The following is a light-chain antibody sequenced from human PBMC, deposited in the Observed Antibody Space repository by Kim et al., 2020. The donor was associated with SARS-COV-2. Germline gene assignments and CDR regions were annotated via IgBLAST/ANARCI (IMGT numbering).Light chain of an antibody. CDR2: RDS. Sequence: SYELTQPLSVSVALGQTARITCGGNNIGSKNVRWYQQKPGQAPVLVIYRDSKRPSGIPERFSGSSSGNTATLTISRTQAGDEADYYCQVWDSSTEEFGGGTKLTVL. CDR1: NIGSKN. CDR3: QVWDSSTEE. J-gene: IGLJ3*02. V-gene: IGLV3-9*01.